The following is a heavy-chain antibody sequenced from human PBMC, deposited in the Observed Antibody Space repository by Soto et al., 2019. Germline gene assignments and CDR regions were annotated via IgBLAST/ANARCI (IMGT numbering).Heavy chain of an antibody. CDR3: AKAPKTPLVYYFDY. Sequence: EVQLVESGGGLVQPGRSLRLSCAASGFTFDDYAMHWVRQAPGKGLEWVSGISWNSGSIGYADSVKGRFTISRDNAKNSLYLQMNSLRAEDTALYYCAKAPKTPLVYYFDYWGQGTLVTVSS. J-gene: IGHJ4*02. D-gene: IGHD2-8*01. V-gene: IGHV3-9*01. CDR1: GFTFDDYA. CDR2: ISWNSGSI.